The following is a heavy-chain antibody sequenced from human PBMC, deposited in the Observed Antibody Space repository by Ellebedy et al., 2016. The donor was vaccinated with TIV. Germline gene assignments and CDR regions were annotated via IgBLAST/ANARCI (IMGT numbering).Heavy chain of an antibody. CDR1: GFTFTSYA. D-gene: IGHD2-8*01. CDR3: AKGRRMVYSTGGLDY. CDR2: IRGSGGST. V-gene: IGHV3-23*01. Sequence: PGGSLRLSCAASGFTFTSYAMSWVRQAPGKGLEWVSSIRGSGGSTYYADSVKGRFTISRDNSKKTLYLQMNSLRAEDTAVYYCAKGRRMVYSTGGLDYWGQGTLVTVSS. J-gene: IGHJ4*02.